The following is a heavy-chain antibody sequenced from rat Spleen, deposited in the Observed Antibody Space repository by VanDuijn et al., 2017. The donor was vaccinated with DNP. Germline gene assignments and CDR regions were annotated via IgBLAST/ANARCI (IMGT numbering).Heavy chain of an antibody. V-gene: IGHV6-6*01. Sequence: EVQLVETGGGLVQPGKSLKLTCATSGFTFSTAWMYWYRQFPEKRLEWVARIKAKSNNYATDYTESVKGRFTISRDDSKSSIYLQMNNLKEEDTAIYYCAWEIRNWGQGVMVTVSS. CDR1: GFTFSTAW. J-gene: IGHJ2*01. CDR2: IKAKSNNYAT. CDR3: AWEIRN. D-gene: IGHD4-3*01.